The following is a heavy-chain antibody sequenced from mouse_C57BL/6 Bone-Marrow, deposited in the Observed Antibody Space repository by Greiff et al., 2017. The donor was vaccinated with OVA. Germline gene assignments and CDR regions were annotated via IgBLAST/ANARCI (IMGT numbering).Heavy chain of an antibody. J-gene: IGHJ3*01. V-gene: IGHV1-69*01. Sequence: QVQLQQPGAELVMPGASVKLSCKASGYTFTSYWMNWVKQRPGQGLEWIGEIDPSDSYTNYNQKFKGKSTLTVDKSSSTAYMQLSSLTSEDSAVYYCARRGQMAWFAYWGQGTLVTVSS. D-gene: IGHD2-3*01. CDR3: ARRGQMAWFAY. CDR1: GYTFTSYW. CDR2: IDPSDSYT.